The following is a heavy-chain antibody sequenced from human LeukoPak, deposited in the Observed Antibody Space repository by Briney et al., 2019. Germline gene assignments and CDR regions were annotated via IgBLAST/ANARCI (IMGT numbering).Heavy chain of an antibody. Sequence: PGGSLRLSCAASGLTFSGYIMNWVRQAPGKGLEWVSSISTSGTYMDYADSVKGRFIISRDNSKNSLFLQMNSLRAKDTAVYSCARGIAAAGHGMDVWGQGTTVTVSS. J-gene: IGHJ6*02. CDR2: ISTSGTYM. CDR3: ARGIAAAGHGMDV. CDR1: GLTFSGYI. D-gene: IGHD6-13*01. V-gene: IGHV3-21*01.